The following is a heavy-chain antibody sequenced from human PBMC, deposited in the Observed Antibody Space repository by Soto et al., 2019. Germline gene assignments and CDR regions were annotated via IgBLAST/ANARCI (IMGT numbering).Heavy chain of an antibody. CDR1: GGHIINNT. V-gene: IGHV4-59*01. CDR3: ARTSTVVTLLDV. CDR2: IDDNGNT. J-gene: IGHJ4*02. D-gene: IGHD2-21*02. Sequence: PSETLSLTCTVSGGHIINNTWRWIRQSPGRTLEYIGFIDDNGNTNYNPSLKSRGTISVDTSKNQISLKLSSATAADTAVYYCARTSTVVTLLDVWGQGTLVT.